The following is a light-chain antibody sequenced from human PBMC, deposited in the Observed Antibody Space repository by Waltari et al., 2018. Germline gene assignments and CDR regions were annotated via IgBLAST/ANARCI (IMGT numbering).Light chain of an antibody. J-gene: IGLJ3*02. CDR3: NSYTDTTWV. CDR1: SSDGGDYYY. V-gene: IGLV2-14*03. CDR2: DVS. Sequence: QSVLTQPASVSGSPGQTIPLSCTGTSSDGGDYYYVSWYQQHPGTAPKVLIYDVSKRPSGVSNRFSGSKSGNTAFLTISGLQPEDEADYYCNSYTDTTWVFGGGTKLTVL.